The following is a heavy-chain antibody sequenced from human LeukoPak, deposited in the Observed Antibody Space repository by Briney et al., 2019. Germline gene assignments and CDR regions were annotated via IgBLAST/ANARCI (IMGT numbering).Heavy chain of an antibody. CDR3: ARGGNRFGGFYFDY. CDR2: IHHSGRS. CDR1: ADSLSSGGHY. Sequence: SETLSLTCTVSADSLSSGGHYWAWLRQFPGKGLESIGFIHHSGRSRHDPSLKDRVAISVDTSRKQFALKLSSVTAADTAMYYCARGGNRFGGFYFDYWGQGIQVIVSS. V-gene: IGHV4-31*03. D-gene: IGHD3-10*01. J-gene: IGHJ4*02.